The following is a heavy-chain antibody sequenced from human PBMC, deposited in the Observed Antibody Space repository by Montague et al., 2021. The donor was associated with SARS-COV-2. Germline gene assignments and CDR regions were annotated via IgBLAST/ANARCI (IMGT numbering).Heavy chain of an antibody. CDR3: ARVQGITMIVVVIGAFDI. V-gene: IGHV4-39*07. D-gene: IGHD3-22*01. Sequence: SETLSLTCTVSGDSISSSSYYWGWIRQPPGKGLEWIGNKHYSGITYNNPSLKSRVTISVDTSKNQFSLKLSSVTAADTAVYYCARVQGITMIVVVIGAFDIWGQGTMVTVSS. J-gene: IGHJ3*02. CDR2: KHYSGIT. CDR1: GDSISSSSYY.